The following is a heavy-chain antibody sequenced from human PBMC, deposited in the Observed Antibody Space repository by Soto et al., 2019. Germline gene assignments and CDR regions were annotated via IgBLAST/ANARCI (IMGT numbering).Heavy chain of an antibody. CDR1: GFTFSSYA. D-gene: IGHD2-2*02. CDR3: AKSLCSSTSCYIQPRGYFDY. Sequence: GGSLRLSCAASGFTFSSYAMSWVRQAPGKGLEWVSAISGSGGSTYYADSVKGRFTISRDNSKNTLYLQMNSLRAEDTAVYYCAKSLCSSTSCYIQPRGYFDYWGQGTLVTVSS. J-gene: IGHJ4*02. V-gene: IGHV3-23*01. CDR2: ISGSGGST.